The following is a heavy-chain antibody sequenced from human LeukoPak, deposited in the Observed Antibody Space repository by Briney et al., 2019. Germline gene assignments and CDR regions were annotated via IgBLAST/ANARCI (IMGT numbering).Heavy chain of an antibody. CDR3: ARDYNKANLATLGV. J-gene: IGHJ4*02. CDR2: IQYDGSNA. CDR1: RFTFSSYG. Sequence: GGSLRLSCAASRFTFSSYGMHWVRQAPGKGLEWVAYIQYDGSNAQYADSVKGRFSISRDSSKNILYLQMNSLRAEDTAVYYCARDYNKANLATLGVWGQGTLVTVSS. D-gene: IGHD5-24*01. V-gene: IGHV3-30*02.